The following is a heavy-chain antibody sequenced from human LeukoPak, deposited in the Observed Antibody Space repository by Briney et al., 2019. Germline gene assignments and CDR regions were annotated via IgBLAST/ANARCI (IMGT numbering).Heavy chain of an antibody. CDR3: ARAPPYYDSSGSPKIFDY. J-gene: IGHJ4*02. D-gene: IGHD3-22*01. CDR1: GGSISSYY. V-gene: IGHV4-59*01. CDR2: IYYSGST. Sequence: SETLSLTCTVSGGSISSYYWSWIRQPPGEGLEWIGYIYYSGSTNYNPSLKSRVTISVDTSKNQFSLKLSSVTAADTAVYYCARAPPYYDSSGSPKIFDYWGQGTLVTVSS.